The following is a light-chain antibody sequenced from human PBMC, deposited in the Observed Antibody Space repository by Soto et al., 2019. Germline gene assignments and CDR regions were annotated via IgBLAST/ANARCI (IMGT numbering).Light chain of an antibody. CDR3: AAWDDSLNGHV. Sequence: QSVLTQPPSASGTPGQRVTISCSGSSSNIGSTIVNWYQQLPGTAPKHLIYSNNQRPSGVPDRFSGSKSGTSASLAISGLQSEDEADYCCAAWDDSLNGHVFGGGTKLTVL. CDR1: SSNIGSTI. CDR2: SNN. J-gene: IGLJ2*01. V-gene: IGLV1-44*01.